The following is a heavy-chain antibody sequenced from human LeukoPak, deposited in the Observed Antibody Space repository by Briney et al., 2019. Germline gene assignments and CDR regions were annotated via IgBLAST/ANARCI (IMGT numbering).Heavy chain of an antibody. J-gene: IGHJ4*02. CDR3: ARDSMDY. CDR1: GGSISSYY. V-gene: IGHV4-59*12. Sequence: KPSETLSLTCTVSGGSISSYYWSWIRQPPGKGLEWIGYIYYSGSTNYNPSLKSRVTISVDTSKNQFSLKLSSVTAADTAVYYCARDSMDYWGQGTLVTVSS. CDR2: IYYSGST.